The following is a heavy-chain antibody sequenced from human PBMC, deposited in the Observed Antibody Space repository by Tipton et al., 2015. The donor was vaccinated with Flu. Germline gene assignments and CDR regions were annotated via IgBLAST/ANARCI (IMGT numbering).Heavy chain of an antibody. CDR1: ADSISSNY. V-gene: IGHV4-4*07. CDR2: IYSSGIT. J-gene: IGHJ5*02. Sequence: TLSLTCSVSADSISSNYWSWIRQSPGKGLEWIGRIYSSGITKYNPSLKSRVTMSVDTSKNQFSLSLSSVTAADTAVYFCTRGHTMTDPWGRGTLVTVSS. D-gene: IGHD3-22*01. CDR3: TRGHTMTDP.